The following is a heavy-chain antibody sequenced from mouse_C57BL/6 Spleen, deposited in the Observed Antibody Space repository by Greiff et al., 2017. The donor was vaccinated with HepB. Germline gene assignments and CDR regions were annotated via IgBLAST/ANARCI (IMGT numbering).Heavy chain of an antibody. V-gene: IGHV3-6*01. Sequence: VQLKESGPGLVKPSQSLSLTCSVTGYSITSGYYWNWIRHFPGKKLEWMGYISYDGSKNYNPFLKNRISITRDTSKNQFFLKLNSVTTEDTATYYCARGGELRNAMDYWGQGTSVTVSS. D-gene: IGHD1-1*01. CDR1: GYSITSGYY. J-gene: IGHJ4*01. CDR2: ISYDGSK. CDR3: ARGGELRNAMDY.